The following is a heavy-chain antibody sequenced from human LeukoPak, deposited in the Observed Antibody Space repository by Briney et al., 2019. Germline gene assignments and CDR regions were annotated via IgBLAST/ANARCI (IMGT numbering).Heavy chain of an antibody. Sequence: VKPSETLSLTCSVSGDSITSSNYYWGWIRQPPGKGLEWIGSIYYSGITYYNVSLKSRVTISVDTSKNQFSLKLSSVTAADTAVYYCAAYRLPDSFDYWGQGTLVTVSS. CDR1: GDSITSSNYY. CDR2: IYYSGIT. V-gene: IGHV4-39*01. CDR3: AAYRLPDSFDY. D-gene: IGHD4-11*01. J-gene: IGHJ4*02.